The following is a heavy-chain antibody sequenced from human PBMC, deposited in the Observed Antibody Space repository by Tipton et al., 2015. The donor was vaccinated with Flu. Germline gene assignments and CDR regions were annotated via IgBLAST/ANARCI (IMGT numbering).Heavy chain of an antibody. CDR1: GYTFTTDD. J-gene: IGHJ4*02. V-gene: IGHV1-8*01. CDR2: MDPNNGNI. D-gene: IGHD5-24*01. Sequence: QVQLVQSGAEVKNPGASVKVSCKASGYTFTTDDINWVRQAAGRGLEWMGWMDPNNGNIGYAQSFQGRVTFTRDTSKSTAYMELTGLKSEDTAVYYCGRGYKALALWGQGTLVTVSS. CDR3: GRGYKALAL.